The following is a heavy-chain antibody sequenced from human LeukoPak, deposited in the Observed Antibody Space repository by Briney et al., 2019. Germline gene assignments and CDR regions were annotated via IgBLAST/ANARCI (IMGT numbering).Heavy chain of an antibody. J-gene: IGHJ4*02. CDR3: VRGSAAGDY. CDR1: GFTFSNYW. D-gene: IGHD3-10*01. CDR2: INSDGSSA. Sequence: PGGSLRLSCAASGFTFSNYWMHWFRQAPGKGLVWVSRINSDGSSASYADSVKGRFTMSRDNAKNTLYLQMNSLRAEDTAVYYCVRGSAAGDYWGQGTLVTVSS. V-gene: IGHV3-74*01.